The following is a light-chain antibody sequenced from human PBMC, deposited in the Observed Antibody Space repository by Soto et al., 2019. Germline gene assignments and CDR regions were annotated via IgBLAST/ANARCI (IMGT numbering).Light chain of an antibody. CDR3: QQYNSYPWT. J-gene: IGKJ1*01. CDR2: DAS. CDR1: QTISSW. V-gene: IGKV1-5*01. Sequence: IQMTQSPSTLSASVGDRVTISCRASQTISSWLAWYQQKPGKAPKLLIYDASNLESGVPSRFSGSGSGTEFTLTISSLQTDDFATYYCQQYNSYPWTFGQGTKVDIK.